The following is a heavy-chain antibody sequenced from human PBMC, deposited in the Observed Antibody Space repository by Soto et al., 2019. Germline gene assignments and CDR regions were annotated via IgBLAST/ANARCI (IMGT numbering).Heavy chain of an antibody. CDR2: IYYSGST. CDR1: GGSISSYY. CDR3: WRDCGPTTYYHFWSGYYNGNYLYYMDV. D-gene: IGHD3-3*01. J-gene: IGHJ6*03. Sequence: QVQLQESGPGLVKPSETLSLTCTVSGGSISSYYWSWIRQPPGKGLEWIGYIYYSGSTNYNPSLKSPVTLSVDTFQDQFAPKGRSVNGGEKGVFYCWRDCGPTTYYHFWSGYYNGNYLYYMDVWGKGTTVTVSS. V-gene: IGHV4-59*12.